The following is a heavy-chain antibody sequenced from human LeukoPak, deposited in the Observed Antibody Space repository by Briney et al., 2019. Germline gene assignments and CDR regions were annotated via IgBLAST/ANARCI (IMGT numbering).Heavy chain of an antibody. D-gene: IGHD1-26*01. Sequence: SSETLSLTCTVSRGSISSDYWNWIRQPPGKGLEWIGYIYYSGSTNYNPSLKSRVTISVDTSKNQFSLNPRSVTAADTAVYYCARGQAGATTLFDYWGQGTLVTVSS. J-gene: IGHJ4*02. CDR2: IYYSGST. V-gene: IGHV4-59*01. CDR1: RGSISSDY. CDR3: ARGQAGATTLFDY.